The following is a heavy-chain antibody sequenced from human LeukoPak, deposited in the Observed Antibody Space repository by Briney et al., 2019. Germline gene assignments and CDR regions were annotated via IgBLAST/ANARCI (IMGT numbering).Heavy chain of an antibody. J-gene: IGHJ4*02. V-gene: IGHV4-61*08. D-gene: IGHD2-21*02. CDR1: GGSISGGAYY. Sequence: SETLSLTCTVSGGSISGGAYYWSWIRQHPGKGLEWIGYIYYSGSINYNPSLQSRVTISVDTSKNQFSLKLSSVSAADTAVYYCARAVTGYHFDHWGQGTLVTVSS. CDR2: IYYSGSI. CDR3: ARAVTGYHFDH.